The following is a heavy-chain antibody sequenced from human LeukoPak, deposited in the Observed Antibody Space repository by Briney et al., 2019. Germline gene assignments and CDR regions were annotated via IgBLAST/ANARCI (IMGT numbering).Heavy chain of an antibody. J-gene: IGHJ3*02. CDR1: GFTFSSYS. Sequence: GGSLRLSCAAFGFTFSSYSMNWVRQAPGKGLEWVSSISSSSSYIYYADSVKGRFTISRDNAKNSLYLQMNSLRAEDTAVYYCARDGGYSYGYLLGNDAFDIWGQGTMVTVSS. CDR2: ISSSSSYI. V-gene: IGHV3-21*01. D-gene: IGHD5-18*01. CDR3: ARDGGYSYGYLLGNDAFDI.